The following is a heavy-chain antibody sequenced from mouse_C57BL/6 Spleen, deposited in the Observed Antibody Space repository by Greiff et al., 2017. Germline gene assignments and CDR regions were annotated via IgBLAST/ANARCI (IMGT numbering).Heavy chain of an antibody. V-gene: IGHV1-82*01. J-gene: IGHJ3*01. CDR2: NYPGDGDT. Sequence: QVQLQQSGPELVKPGASVKISCKASGYAFSSSWMNWVKQRPGKGLEWIGRNYPGDGDTNYNGKFKGKATLTADKSSSTAYMQLSSLTSEDSAVYFCARWGDGYYFFAYWGQGTLVTVSA. CDR1: GYAFSSSW. D-gene: IGHD2-3*01. CDR3: ARWGDGYYFFAY.